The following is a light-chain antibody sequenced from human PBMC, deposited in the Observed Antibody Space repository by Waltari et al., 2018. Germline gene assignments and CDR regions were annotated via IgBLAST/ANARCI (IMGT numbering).Light chain of an antibody. Sequence: IQMTQSPSSLSASVGDRVTITCRASQCISSWLAWYQQKPGKAPNPLIYKTSNLESGVPSRFSGSGSGTEFTLTISSLQPEDFATYYCQQYNSAPLTFGEGTKVEIK. CDR2: KTS. V-gene: IGKV1-5*03. CDR3: QQYNSAPLT. J-gene: IGKJ4*01. CDR1: QCISSW.